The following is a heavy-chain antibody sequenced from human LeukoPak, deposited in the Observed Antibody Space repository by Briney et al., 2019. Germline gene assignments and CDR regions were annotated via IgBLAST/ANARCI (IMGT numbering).Heavy chain of an antibody. J-gene: IGHJ6*03. V-gene: IGHV3-33*06. CDR2: IWYDGSNK. CDR3: AKMNGYMDV. Sequence: GGSLRLSCAASGFTFSSYGMHLVRRAPGKGLEWVAVIWYDGSNKYYADSVKGRFTISRDNSKNTMYLEMNSLRAEDTAVYYCAKMNGYMDVWGKGTTVTVSS. D-gene: IGHD1-1*01. CDR1: GFTFSSYG.